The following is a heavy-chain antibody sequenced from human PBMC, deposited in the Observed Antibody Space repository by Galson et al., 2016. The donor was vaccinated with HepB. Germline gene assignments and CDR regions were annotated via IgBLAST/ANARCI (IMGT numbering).Heavy chain of an antibody. CDR1: GYSFIYYW. CDR2: IYPGDSDT. CDR3: ARRQNDAFDI. V-gene: IGHV5-51*01. Sequence: QSGAEVTKPGESLKISCKTSGYSFIYYWIGWVRQMPGKGLEWMGIIYPGDSDTRYSPSFQGQVTISADKSISTAYLQWSSLKASATAMDYCARRQNDAFDIWGQGAMVTVSS. J-gene: IGHJ3*02.